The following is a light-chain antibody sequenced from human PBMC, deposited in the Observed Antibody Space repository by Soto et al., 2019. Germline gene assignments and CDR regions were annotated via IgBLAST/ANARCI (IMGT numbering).Light chain of an antibody. J-gene: IGKJ4*01. Sequence: DLQMTQSPSTLSSSLGDSVTITCRASQSISSWLAWYQQKTGKAPKILIYDDSSLESGVPSRFSGSGSGTELNLTISRLQPDDFATYYCQKYNSYPLTCGGGTKVDIK. CDR1: QSISSW. V-gene: IGKV1-5*01. CDR2: DDS. CDR3: QKYNSYPLT.